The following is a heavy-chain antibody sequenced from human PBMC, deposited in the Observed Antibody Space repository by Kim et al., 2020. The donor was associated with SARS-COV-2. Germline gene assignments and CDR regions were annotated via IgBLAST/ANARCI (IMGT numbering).Heavy chain of an antibody. D-gene: IGHD5-18*01. CDR3: ASTGTAMVMGDYYYYYGMDV. Sequence: SVKVSCKASGGTFSSYAISWVRQAPGQGLEWMGGIIPIFGTANYAQKFQGRVTITADESTSTAYMELSSLRSEDTAVYYCASTGTAMVMGDYYYYYGMDVWGQGTTVTVSS. CDR1: GGTFSSYA. J-gene: IGHJ6*02. CDR2: IIPIFGTA. V-gene: IGHV1-69*13.